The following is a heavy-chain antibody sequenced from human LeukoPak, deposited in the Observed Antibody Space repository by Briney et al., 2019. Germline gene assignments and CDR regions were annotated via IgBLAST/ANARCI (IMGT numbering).Heavy chain of an antibody. CDR3: ARGVSGSYYSHFDY. CDR2: TYYRSKWYN. J-gene: IGHJ4*02. D-gene: IGHD3-10*01. Sequence: SQTLSVTCALSGDSVSSNSAAWNWIRQSPSRGLEWLGRTYYRSKWYNDYAESVKSRIIISPDTSKNQFSLQLNSVTPEDTAVYYCARGVSGSYYSHFDYWGQGTLVTVSS. V-gene: IGHV6-1*01. CDR1: GDSVSSNSAA.